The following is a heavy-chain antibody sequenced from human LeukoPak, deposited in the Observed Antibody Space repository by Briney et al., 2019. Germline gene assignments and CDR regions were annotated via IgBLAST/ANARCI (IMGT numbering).Heavy chain of an antibody. V-gene: IGHV3-73*01. CDR2: IRSKANSYAT. CDR1: GFTFSGSA. CDR3: TRRYGSGSYFFDY. Sequence: GGSLRLSCAASGFTFSGSAMPWVRQASGKGLEWVGRIRSKANSYATAYAASVKGRFTISGDDSKNTAYLQMNSLKTEDTAVYYCTRRYGSGSYFFDYWGQGTLVTVSS. D-gene: IGHD3-10*01. J-gene: IGHJ4*02.